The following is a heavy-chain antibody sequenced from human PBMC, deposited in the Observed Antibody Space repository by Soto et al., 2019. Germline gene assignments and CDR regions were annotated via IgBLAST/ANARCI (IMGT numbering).Heavy chain of an antibody. CDR2: ISGSGGST. J-gene: IGHJ4*02. CDR1: GFTFSSYA. CDR3: AKAPRRGYSYGYFVY. D-gene: IGHD5-18*01. Sequence: EVQLLESGGGLVQPGGSLRLSCAASGFTFSSYAMSWVRQAPGKGLEWVSAISGSGGSTYYADSVKGRFTISRDNSKTTLYLQMNSLRAEDTAVYYCAKAPRRGYSYGYFVYWGQGTLVTVSS. V-gene: IGHV3-23*01.